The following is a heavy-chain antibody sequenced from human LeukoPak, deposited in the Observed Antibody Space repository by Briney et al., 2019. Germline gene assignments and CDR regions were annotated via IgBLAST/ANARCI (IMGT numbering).Heavy chain of an antibody. Sequence: GGSLRLSCAASGFTFSNYWMAWVRQAPGKGLEWVANIRPDGSDKFHVDSVRGRFTISRDNAQNSLSLQMNSLRAEDSGVYYCGRWGITAALDRWGQGTLVTVSP. V-gene: IGHV3-7*01. CDR3: GRWGITAALDR. J-gene: IGHJ5*02. CDR2: IRPDGSDK. D-gene: IGHD1-20*01. CDR1: GFTFSNYW.